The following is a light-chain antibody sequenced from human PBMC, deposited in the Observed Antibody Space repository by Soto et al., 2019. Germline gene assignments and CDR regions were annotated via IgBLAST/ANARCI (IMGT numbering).Light chain of an antibody. J-gene: IGKJ5*01. CDR3: QHYVERSPIT. CDR2: GAS. V-gene: IGKV3-20*01. CDR1: QSVSSY. Sequence: IVLTQSPATLSLSPGDRATLSCRASQSVSSYLAWYQQKPGQAPRLLISGASSRATGIPDRFSGSGSGTDFTLTISRLEPEDFALYYCQHYVERSPITFGQGTRLEIK.